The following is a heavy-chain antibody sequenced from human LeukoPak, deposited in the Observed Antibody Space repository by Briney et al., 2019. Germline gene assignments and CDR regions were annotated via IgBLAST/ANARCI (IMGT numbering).Heavy chain of an antibody. CDR3: ARFSHYSSSSGGAY. CDR1: GYTFTVYY. Sequence: ASVTVSCTASGYTFTVYYIHWVRQAPGQGLEWMGRIYPDSGDTNYAQEFQGRVTMTRDTSISTAYMELSSLTSDDTAVYYCARFSHYSSSSGGAYWGQGTLVTVSS. V-gene: IGHV1-2*06. D-gene: IGHD6-6*01. J-gene: IGHJ4*02. CDR2: IYPDSGDT.